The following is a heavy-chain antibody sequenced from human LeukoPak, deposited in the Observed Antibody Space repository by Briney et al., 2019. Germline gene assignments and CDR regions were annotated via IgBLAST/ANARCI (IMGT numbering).Heavy chain of an antibody. D-gene: IGHD3-10*01. CDR2: IYPSGNT. J-gene: IGHJ4*02. CDR3: ARDLPYYYGSGTDD. V-gene: IGHV3-66*01. Sequence: PGGSLRLSCVASGLTVSSNYMSWVRQAPGKGLEWVSVIYPSGNTYYADSVKGRFTISRDNSRNTLYLQMSSLRVEDTGVYFCARDLPYYYGSGTDDWGQGSLVTVSS. CDR1: GLTVSSNY.